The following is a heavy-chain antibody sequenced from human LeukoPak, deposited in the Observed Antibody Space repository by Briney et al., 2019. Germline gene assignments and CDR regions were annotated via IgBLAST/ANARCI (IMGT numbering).Heavy chain of an antibody. CDR3: ATDRVLDDYGDYVFDY. V-gene: IGHV1-24*01. CDR1: GYTLTELS. J-gene: IGHJ4*02. Sequence: ASVKVSCKVSGYTLTELSMHWVRQAPGKGLEWMGGFDPEDGETIYAQKFQGRVTMTEDTSTDTAYMELSSLRSEDTAVYYCATDRVLDDYGDYVFDYWGQGTPVTVSS. CDR2: FDPEDGET. D-gene: IGHD4-17*01.